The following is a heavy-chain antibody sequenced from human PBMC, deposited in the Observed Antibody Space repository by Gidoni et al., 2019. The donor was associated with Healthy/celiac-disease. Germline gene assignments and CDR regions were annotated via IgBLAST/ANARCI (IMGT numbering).Heavy chain of an antibody. V-gene: IGHV3-23*01. CDR3: AKPGPRIWDYYFDY. Sequence: EVQLLESGGGLVQPGVSLRLSCPAPGFPFGSYAMSWVRQAPGKGLEWVSAISGSGGSTYYADSVKGRFTIARDNSKNTLYLQMNSLRAEDTAVYYCAKPGPRIWDYYFDYWGQGTLVTVSS. CDR2: ISGSGGST. J-gene: IGHJ4*02. CDR1: GFPFGSYA. D-gene: IGHD1-26*01.